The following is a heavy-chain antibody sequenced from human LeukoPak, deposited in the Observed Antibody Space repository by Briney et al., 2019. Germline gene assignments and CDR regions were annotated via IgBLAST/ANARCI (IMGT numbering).Heavy chain of an antibody. CDR1: GYTLTELS. CDR2: LDREDGET. V-gene: IGHV1-24*01. J-gene: IGHJ4*02. D-gene: IGHD3-22*01. Sequence: ASVKVSCKVSGYTLTELSIHWVRQAPGKGLEWMGGLDREDGETIYAQKFQGRVTMTEDTSTDTAYMELSSLRSEDTAVYYCATYYYDSSGYSWGQGTLVTVSS. CDR3: ATYYYDSSGYS.